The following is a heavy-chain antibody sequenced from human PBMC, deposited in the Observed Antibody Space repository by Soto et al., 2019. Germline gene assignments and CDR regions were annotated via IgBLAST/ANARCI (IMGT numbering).Heavy chain of an antibody. J-gene: IGHJ6*04. CDR3: ARDSFGSSRGV. CDR2: IKVDGSEK. V-gene: IGHV3-7*01. CDR1: GFTFSSYW. D-gene: IGHD2-15*01. Sequence: PGGSLRLPCAASGFTFSSYWMSWVRQAPGKGLEWVANIKVDGSEKYYVDSVKGRFTISRDNAKNSLYLQMNSLRADDTAVYYCARDSFGSSRGVWGKGTTVTVSS.